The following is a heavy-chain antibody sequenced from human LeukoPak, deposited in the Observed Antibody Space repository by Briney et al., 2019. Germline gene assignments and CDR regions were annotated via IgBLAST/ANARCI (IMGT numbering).Heavy chain of an antibody. CDR2: INYSGST. Sequence: SETLSLTCTVSGGSISRYYWSWIRQPPGKGLEWIGYINYSGSTNYNPSLKSRVTISVDTSKNQFSLKLSSVTAADTAVYYCARDIFSDYGNDAFDIWGQGTMVTVSS. J-gene: IGHJ3*02. CDR3: ARDIFSDYGNDAFDI. V-gene: IGHV4-59*12. CDR1: GGSISRYY. D-gene: IGHD4-11*01.